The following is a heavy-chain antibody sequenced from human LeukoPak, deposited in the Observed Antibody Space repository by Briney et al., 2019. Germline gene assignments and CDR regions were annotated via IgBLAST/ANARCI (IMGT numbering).Heavy chain of an antibody. CDR3: ARSPGILGTNYFDY. CDR1: GFTFRSYN. CDR2: ITGGSTTI. D-gene: IGHD1-26*01. V-gene: IGHV3-48*01. Sequence: GGSLRLSCAASGFTFRSYNMNWVRQAPGKGLEWVSYITGGSTTIYYADSVKGRFTISRDNSKNTLYLQMNSLRAEDTSVYYCARSPGILGTNYFDYWGQGTLVTVSS. J-gene: IGHJ4*02.